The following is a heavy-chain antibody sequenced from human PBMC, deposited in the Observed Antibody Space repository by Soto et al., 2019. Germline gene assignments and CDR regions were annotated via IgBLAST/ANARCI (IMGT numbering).Heavy chain of an antibody. J-gene: IGHJ4*02. CDR1: GFTFSNYW. CDR2: INSDGSST. CDR3: ARDTLELLYYFDY. V-gene: IGHV3-74*01. Sequence: GGSLRLSCAASGFTFSNYWMHWVRQAPGKGLVWVSRINSDGSSTSYADSVKGRFTISRDNAKNTLYLQMNSLRAEDTAVYYCARDTLELLYYFDYWGQGTLVTVSS. D-gene: IGHD1-7*01.